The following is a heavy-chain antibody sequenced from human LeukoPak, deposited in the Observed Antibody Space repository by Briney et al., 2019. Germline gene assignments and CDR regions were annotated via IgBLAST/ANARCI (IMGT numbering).Heavy chain of an antibody. J-gene: IGHJ4*02. V-gene: IGHV3-74*01. D-gene: IGHD3-22*01. CDR2: INSDGSST. CDR1: GFTFSSYW. CDR3: ATYRDDSSGYYGD. Sequence: GGSLRLSCAASGFTFSSYWMHWLRQAPGKGLVWVSRINSDGSSTSYADSVKGRFTISRDNAKNTLYLQMNSLRAEDSAVYYCATYRDDSSGYYGDWGQGTLVTVSS.